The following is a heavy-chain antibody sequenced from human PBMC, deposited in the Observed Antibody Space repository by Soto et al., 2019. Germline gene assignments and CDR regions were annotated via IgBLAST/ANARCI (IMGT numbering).Heavy chain of an antibody. D-gene: IGHD2-15*01. V-gene: IGHV1-18*01. Sequence: QVQLVQSGAEVKKPGASVRVSCKASGYTFNDYGISWVRQAPGQGLEWMGWIGPYEGVTNHAQTFQGRVTMTVDTSTTTADIELRSLRSDETALYYCASCYCSVGSCDTCWHFDLWGPGTLVTVTA. J-gene: IGHJ2*01. CDR2: IGPYEGVT. CDR1: GYTFNDYG. CDR3: ASCYCSVGSCDTCWHFDL.